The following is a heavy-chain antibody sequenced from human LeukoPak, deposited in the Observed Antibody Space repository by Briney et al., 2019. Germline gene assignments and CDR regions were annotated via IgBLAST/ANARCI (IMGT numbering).Heavy chain of an antibody. D-gene: IGHD6-13*01. CDR2: INHSGST. V-gene: IGHV4-34*01. CDR3: ARRRYSSSARIIYTTYNWFDP. CDR1: GGSFSGYY. Sequence: KPSETLSLTCAVYGGSFSGYYWSWIRQPPGKGLEWIGEINHSGSTNYNPSLKSRVTISVDTSKNQFSLKLSSVTAADTAVYYCARRRYSSSARIIYTTYNWFDPWGQGTLVTVSS. J-gene: IGHJ5*02.